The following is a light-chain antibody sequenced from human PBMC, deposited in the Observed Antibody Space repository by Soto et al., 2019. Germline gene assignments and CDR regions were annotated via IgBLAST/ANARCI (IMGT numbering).Light chain of an antibody. J-gene: IGKJ1*01. Sequence: EIVLTQSPGTLSLSPGERATLSCRASQSVSSSFLAWYQQKPGQAPRLLIYGASSRATGIPDRFSGSGSGTDCTLTISRLEPEDFAVYYCQQYGSSSWTVGQGTKVEIK. CDR1: QSVSSSF. CDR2: GAS. V-gene: IGKV3-20*01. CDR3: QQYGSSSWT.